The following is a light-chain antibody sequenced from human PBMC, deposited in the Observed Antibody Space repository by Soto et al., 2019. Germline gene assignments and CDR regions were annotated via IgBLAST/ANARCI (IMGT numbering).Light chain of an antibody. CDR2: AAS. V-gene: IGKV1-39*01. CDR1: QSISTY. CDR3: QQSYNIPIT. J-gene: IGKJ5*01. Sequence: DIQMTQSPPSLSASAVYRGTITCRASQSISTYLNWYQQKPGKAPKLLIYAASTLQSGVPSRFSGSGSGADFTLIISSLQPEDFATFYCQQSYNIPITFGQGTRLEI.